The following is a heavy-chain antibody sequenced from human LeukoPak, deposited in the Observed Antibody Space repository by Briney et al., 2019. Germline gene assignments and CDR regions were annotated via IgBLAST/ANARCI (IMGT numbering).Heavy chain of an antibody. Sequence: SETLSLTCTVSGGSISSYYWSWIRQPAGKGLEWIGRIYTSGSTNYNPSLKSRVTMSVDTSKNQSSLKLSSVTAADTAVYYCARDPPRGEQWLAFDYWGQGTLVTVSS. CDR2: IYTSGST. V-gene: IGHV4-4*07. J-gene: IGHJ4*02. CDR1: GGSISSYY. D-gene: IGHD6-19*01. CDR3: ARDPPRGEQWLAFDY.